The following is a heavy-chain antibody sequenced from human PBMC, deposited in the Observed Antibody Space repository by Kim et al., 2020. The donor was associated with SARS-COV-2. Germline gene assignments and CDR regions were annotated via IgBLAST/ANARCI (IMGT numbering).Heavy chain of an antibody. J-gene: IGHJ3*02. V-gene: IGHV4-34*01. Sequence: PSLKSRVTISVDPSTNQFSLKLSSVTAADTAVYYCGRGYSSSWYAAFDIWGQGTMVTVSS. CDR3: GRGYSSSWYAAFDI. D-gene: IGHD6-13*01.